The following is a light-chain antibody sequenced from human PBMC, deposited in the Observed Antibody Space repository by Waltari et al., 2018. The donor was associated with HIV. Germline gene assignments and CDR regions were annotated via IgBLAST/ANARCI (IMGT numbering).Light chain of an antibody. Sequence: QSALTQPASVSGSPGQSITLSCTGTSSDVVSSNLLSWYQQHPGKAPKLMIYEVSKRPSGVSNRFSGSKSGNTASLTISGLQAEDEADYYCCSYAGSSYVFGTGTKVTVL. CDR1: SSDVVSSNL. CDR3: CSYAGSSYV. J-gene: IGLJ1*01. V-gene: IGLV2-23*02. CDR2: EVS.